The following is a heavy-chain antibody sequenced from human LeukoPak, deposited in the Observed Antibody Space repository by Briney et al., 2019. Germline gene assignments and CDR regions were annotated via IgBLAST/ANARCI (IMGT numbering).Heavy chain of an antibody. Sequence: ASVKVSCKASGYTFTGYYMHWVRQAPGQGLEWTGWINPNSGGTNYAQKFQGRVTMTRDTSISTAYMELSRLRSDDTAVYYCARGGLRYSSSWYGREGAFDIWGQGTLVTVSS. CDR2: INPNSGGT. CDR3: ARGGLRYSSSWYGREGAFDI. D-gene: IGHD6-13*01. V-gene: IGHV1-2*02. J-gene: IGHJ3*02. CDR1: GYTFTGYY.